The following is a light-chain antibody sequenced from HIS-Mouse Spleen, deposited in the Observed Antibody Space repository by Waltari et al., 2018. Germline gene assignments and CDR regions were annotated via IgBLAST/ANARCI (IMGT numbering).Light chain of an antibody. J-gene: IGKJ1*01. Sequence: DIQMTQSPSTLSASVGDRVTITCRASQSISSWLAWYQQKPGKAPKLLIYKASSLESGVPSRFSGSGSGTEFTLTIRSLQPDDFANYYCQQYRTFGQGTKVEIK. V-gene: IGKV1-5*03. CDR1: QSISSW. CDR3: QQYRT. CDR2: KAS.